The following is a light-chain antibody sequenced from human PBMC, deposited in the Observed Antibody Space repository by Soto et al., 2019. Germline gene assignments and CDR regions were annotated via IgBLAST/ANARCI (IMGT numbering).Light chain of an antibody. Sequence: EIVLTQSPATLSLSPGERATLACRASQSVSRYLGWYQQKPGQAPRXLIYDASNRATGIPARFSGSGSGTDLSITISSLEPEDFEVYYCQQRSDWPRTFGQGTKVDIK. CDR2: DAS. CDR1: QSVSRY. CDR3: QQRSDWPRT. J-gene: IGKJ1*01. V-gene: IGKV3-11*01.